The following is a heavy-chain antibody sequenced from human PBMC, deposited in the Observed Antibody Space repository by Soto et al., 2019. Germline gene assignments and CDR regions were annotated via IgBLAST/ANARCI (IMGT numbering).Heavy chain of an antibody. CDR3: ARLDSFWTGYCGAWRDYSYHGMDV. CDR1: GDTFTNYW. D-gene: IGHD3-3*01. V-gene: IGHV5-51*01. Sequence: PGESLKISCKGSGDTFTNYWIGWVRQMPGRGLEWMGSIYPGDSETRYSPSFLGQVTISADKSISTTYLQWTSLKASDTAMYDGARLDSFWTGYCGAWRDYSYHGMDVWGKGTTVTVSS. J-gene: IGHJ6*04. CDR2: IYPGDSET.